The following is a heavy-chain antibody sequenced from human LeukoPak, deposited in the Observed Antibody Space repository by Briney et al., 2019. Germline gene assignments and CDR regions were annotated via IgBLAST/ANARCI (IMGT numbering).Heavy chain of an antibody. CDR1: GYTFTGFY. V-gene: IGHV1-2*04. CDR3: ARVPGPRFGSYDY. D-gene: IGHD3-16*01. J-gene: IGHJ4*02. CDR2: INPNSGGT. Sequence: GASVKVSCKASGYTFTGFYMHWVRQAPGQGLEWMGWINPNSGGTNYAQKFQGWVTMTRDPSISTAYMELSRLRSDDTAVYYCARVPGPRFGSYDYWGQGTLVTVSS.